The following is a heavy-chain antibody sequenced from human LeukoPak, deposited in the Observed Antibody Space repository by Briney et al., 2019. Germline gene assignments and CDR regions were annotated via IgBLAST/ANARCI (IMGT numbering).Heavy chain of an antibody. CDR3: AKDKVDSGYDYYFDY. CDR2: ISYDGSNK. Sequence: GGSLRLSCAGSGFTFSDYYMSWIRQAPGKGLEWVAVISYDGSNKYYADSVKGRFTISRDNSKNTLYLQMNSLRAEDTAVYYCAKDKVDSGYDYYFDYWGQGTLVTVSS. CDR1: GFTFSDYY. J-gene: IGHJ4*02. V-gene: IGHV3-30*18. D-gene: IGHD5-12*01.